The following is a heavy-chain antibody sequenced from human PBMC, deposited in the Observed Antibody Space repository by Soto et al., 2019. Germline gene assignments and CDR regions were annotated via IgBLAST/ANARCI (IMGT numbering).Heavy chain of an antibody. CDR3: ARDRVGVGSSGSGYYYYGMDV. CDR2: ISSDGSST. CDR1: GFTFNNYI. Sequence: GGSLRLSCSASGFTFNNYIMHWVRQAPGKGLDWGAAISSDGSSTYYAESLKGRFTISRDNSKSTMYLQMDSLRAEDTAVYYCARDRVGVGSSGSGYYYYGMDVWGQGTTVTVSS. V-gene: IGHV3-30*04. D-gene: IGHD6-6*01. J-gene: IGHJ6*02.